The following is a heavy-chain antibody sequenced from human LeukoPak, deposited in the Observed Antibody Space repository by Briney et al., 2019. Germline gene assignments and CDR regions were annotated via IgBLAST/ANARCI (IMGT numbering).Heavy chain of an antibody. CDR2: ISGSGGST. CDR1: GFTFSSYG. D-gene: IGHD3-10*01. CDR3: AKLNVLLWFGELLS. J-gene: IGHJ4*02. V-gene: IGHV3-23*01. Sequence: GGSLRLSCAASGFTFSSYGMSWVRQAPGKGLEWVSAISGSGGSTYYADSVKGRFTISRDNSKNTLYLQMNSLRAEDTAVYYCAKLNVLLWFGELLSWGQGTLVTVFS.